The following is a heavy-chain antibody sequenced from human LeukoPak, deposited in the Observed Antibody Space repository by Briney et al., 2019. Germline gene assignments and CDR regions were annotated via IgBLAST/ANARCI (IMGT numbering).Heavy chain of an antibody. J-gene: IGHJ5*02. CDR3: ARAGSGWFGEFPPHWFDP. D-gene: IGHD3-10*01. V-gene: IGHV4-59*01. CDR1: GGSISSYY. Sequence: SETLSLTCTVSGGSISSYYWSWIRQPPGKGLEWIGYIYYSGSTNYNPSLKSRVTISVDTSKNQFSLKLSSVTAADTAVYYCARAGSGWFGEFPPHWFDPWGQGTLVTVSS. CDR2: IYYSGST.